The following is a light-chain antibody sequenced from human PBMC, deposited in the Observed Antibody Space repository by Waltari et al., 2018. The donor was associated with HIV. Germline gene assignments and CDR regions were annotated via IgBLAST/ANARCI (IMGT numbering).Light chain of an antibody. CDR3: QTWDTGIRV. CDR1: SGHSDYA. Sequence: QLVLTQSPSASASLGASVKLTCTLSSGHSDYAIALHQQQPGKGPRYLLKLHSDGSHIKGDGIPDRFSGSRSGGERYLTISSLQSEDEADYYCQTWDTGIRVFGGGTKLTVL. CDR2: LHSDGSH. V-gene: IGLV4-69*01. J-gene: IGLJ3*02.